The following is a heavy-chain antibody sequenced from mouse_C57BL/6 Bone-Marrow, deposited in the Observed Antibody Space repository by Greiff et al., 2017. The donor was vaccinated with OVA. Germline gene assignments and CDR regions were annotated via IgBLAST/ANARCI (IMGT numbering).Heavy chain of an antibody. CDR3: VLIYYYGSSYED. Sequence: EVQLQQSGTVLARPGASVKMSCKTSGYTFTSYWMHWVKQRPGQGLEWIGAIYPGNSDPSYNQKFKGKAKLTAVTSASTAYMELSSLTNEDSAVYYCVLIYYYGSSYEDWGQGTTLTVSS. J-gene: IGHJ2*01. D-gene: IGHD1-1*01. CDR2: IYPGNSDP. CDR1: GYTFTSYW. V-gene: IGHV1-5*01.